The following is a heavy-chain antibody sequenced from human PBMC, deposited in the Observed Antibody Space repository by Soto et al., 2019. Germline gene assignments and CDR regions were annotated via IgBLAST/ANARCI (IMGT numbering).Heavy chain of an antibody. D-gene: IGHD2-8*01. CDR3: ARLYYGSNNWFDP. J-gene: IGHJ5*02. CDR1: GYSFTSYW. CDR2: IDPSDSYT. V-gene: IGHV5-10-1*01. Sequence: EVQLVQSGAEVKKPGESLRISCKGSGYSFTSYWISWVRQMPGKGLEWMGRIDPSDSYTNYSPSFQGHVTISADKSTSTSYLQWSSLKDSDTAMYYCARLYYGSNNWFDPWGQGTLVTVSS.